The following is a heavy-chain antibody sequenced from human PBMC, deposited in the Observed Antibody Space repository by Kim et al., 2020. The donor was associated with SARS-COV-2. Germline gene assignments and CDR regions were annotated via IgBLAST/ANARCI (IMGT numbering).Heavy chain of an antibody. J-gene: IGHJ6*02. CDR1: RGTFSSYA. V-gene: IGHV1-69*13. CDR3: ARGARGYSYGYYYYYGMDV. D-gene: IGHD5-18*01. CDR2: IIPIFGTA. Sequence: SVKVSCKASRGTFSSYAISWVRQAPGQGLEWMGGIIPIFGTANYAQKFQGRVTITADESTSTAYMELSSLRSEDTAVYYCARGARGYSYGYYYYYGMDVWGQGTTVTVSS.